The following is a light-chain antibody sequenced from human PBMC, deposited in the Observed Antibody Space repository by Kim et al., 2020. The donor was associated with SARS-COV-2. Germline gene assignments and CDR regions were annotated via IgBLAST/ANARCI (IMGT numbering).Light chain of an antibody. Sequence: PPTLSSSPGDSATRSGGARQIVSSYLAWYQPKPGQAPRLLIYDASNRATGIPGRFSGSGSETDFTLTISSLEPEDFAVYYCQQFTFGGGTKVDIK. V-gene: IGKV3-11*01. J-gene: IGKJ4*01. CDR3: QQFT. CDR1: QIVSSY. CDR2: DAS.